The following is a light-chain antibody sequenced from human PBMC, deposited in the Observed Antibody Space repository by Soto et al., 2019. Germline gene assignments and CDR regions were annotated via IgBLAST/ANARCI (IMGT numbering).Light chain of an antibody. CDR1: QSVSSKY. J-gene: IGKJ1*01. CDR3: HHYGNGLST. Sequence: EIVLTQSPGTLSLSPGEGATLSCRASQSVSSKYLAWYQQKPGQAPRLLIHGASSRAPGIPDRFSGSGSGTDFTLTISRLEPEDFEVYFCHHYGNGLSTFGQGTRVEIK. V-gene: IGKV3-20*01. CDR2: GAS.